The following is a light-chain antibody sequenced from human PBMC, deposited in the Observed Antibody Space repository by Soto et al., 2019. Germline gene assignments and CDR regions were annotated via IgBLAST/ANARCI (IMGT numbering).Light chain of an antibody. CDR2: DSD. V-gene: IGLV1-51*01. CDR3: NSYVAGSNV. CDR1: SSNIGSNS. J-gene: IGLJ1*01. Sequence: QSVLKQPPSVSAAPGQRVSISCSGSSSNIGSNSVCWYQQLPGTAPKLLIFDSDKRPSGSPDRFSGSKSGSTASLTVSGLQTEDEADYYCNSYVAGSNVFGTGTKVTVL.